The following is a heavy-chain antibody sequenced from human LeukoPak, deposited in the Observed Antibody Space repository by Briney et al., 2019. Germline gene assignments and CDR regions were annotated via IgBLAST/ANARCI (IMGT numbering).Heavy chain of an antibody. V-gene: IGHV4-34*01. CDR1: GGSFSGYY. D-gene: IGHD6-19*01. CDR3: ARGWGSSGWYRYYFDY. J-gene: IGHJ4*02. CDR2: INHSGST. Sequence: SETLSLTCAVYGGSFSGYYWNWIRQPPGKGLEWIGEINHSGSTNYNPSLKSRVTISVDTSKNQFSLKLSSVTAADTAVYYCARGWGSSGWYRYYFDYWGQGTLVTVSS.